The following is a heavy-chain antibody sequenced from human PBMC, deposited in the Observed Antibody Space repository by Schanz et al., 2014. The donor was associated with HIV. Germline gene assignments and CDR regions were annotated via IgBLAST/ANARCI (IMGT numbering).Heavy chain of an antibody. J-gene: IGHJ4*02. D-gene: IGHD6-6*01. CDR3: VKDLPSPNLSY. CDR2: IWYDGSNK. V-gene: IGHV3-33*06. CDR1: GFTFSSYA. Sequence: QVQMVESGGGVVQPGRSLRLSCAASGFTFSSYAMYWVRQAPGKGLEWVAVIWYDGSNKYYADSVKGRFTISRDNSKNTLYLQVSSLRAEDSAVYYCVKDLPSPNLSYWGQGTLVTVSS.